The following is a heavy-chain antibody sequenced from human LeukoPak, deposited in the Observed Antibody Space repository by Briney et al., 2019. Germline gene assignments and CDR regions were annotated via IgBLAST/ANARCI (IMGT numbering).Heavy chain of an antibody. CDR1: GFTFGNYG. J-gene: IGHJ4*02. V-gene: IGHV3-23*01. D-gene: IGHD7-27*01. Sequence: PGGSLRLSCVASGFTFGNYGMTWVRQAPGKGLEWVSAISGSGGSTYYADSVKGRFTISRDNSKNTLYLQMNSLRAEDTAVYYCARWGTVTHYLHCWGQGTLVTVSS. CDR2: ISGSGGST. CDR3: ARWGTVTHYLHC.